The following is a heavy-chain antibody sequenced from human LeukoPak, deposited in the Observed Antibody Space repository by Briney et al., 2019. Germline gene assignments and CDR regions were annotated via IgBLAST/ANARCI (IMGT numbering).Heavy chain of an antibody. Sequence: SETLSLTCTVSGGSISSYYWSWLRQPAGKGLEWIGRIYTSGSTNYNPSLKSRVTISVDKSKNQFSLKLSSVTAADTAVYYCAREVRGNPTHFDYWGQGTLVTVSS. CDR2: IYTSGST. V-gene: IGHV4-4*07. D-gene: IGHD4-23*01. J-gene: IGHJ4*02. CDR1: GGSISSYY. CDR3: AREVRGNPTHFDY.